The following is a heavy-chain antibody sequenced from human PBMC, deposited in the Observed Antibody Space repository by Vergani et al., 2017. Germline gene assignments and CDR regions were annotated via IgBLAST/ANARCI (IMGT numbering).Heavy chain of an antibody. Sequence: QVQLQESGPGLVKPSETLSLTCAVSGYSISSGYYWGWIRQPPGKGLEWIGHIYYSGSTNYNPSLKRRVTISVDTSKNQFSLRLSSVTAADTAVYYCAGERRDGYNSDWFDPWGQGTLVTVSS. CDR3: AGERRDGYNSDWFDP. J-gene: IGHJ5*02. D-gene: IGHD5-24*01. V-gene: IGHV4-38-2*02. CDR1: GYSISSGYY. CDR2: IYYSGST.